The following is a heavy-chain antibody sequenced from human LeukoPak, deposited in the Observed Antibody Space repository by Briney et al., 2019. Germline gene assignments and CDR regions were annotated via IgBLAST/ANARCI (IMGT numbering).Heavy chain of an antibody. V-gene: IGHV1-69*05. J-gene: IGHJ5*02. CDR3: ARGYCSGGTCYLVENWFDP. Sequence: SVKVSCKASGGTFSSYAISWVRQAPGQGLEWMGRIIPIFGTANYAQKFQGRVTITTDESTSTAYMELSSLRSEDTAVYYCARGYCSGGTCYLVENWFDPWGQGTLVTVSS. D-gene: IGHD2-15*01. CDR1: GGTFSSYA. CDR2: IIPIFGTA.